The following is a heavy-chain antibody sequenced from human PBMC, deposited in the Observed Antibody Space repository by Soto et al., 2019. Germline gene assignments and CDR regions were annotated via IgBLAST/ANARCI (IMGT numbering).Heavy chain of an antibody. D-gene: IGHD5-12*01. CDR2: INPNSGGT. Sequence: AAVKVSCKASGDSFTGYYIHWVRQAPGQGLEWMGWINPNSGGTNYAQKFQGRVTMTRDTSISTAYMDLSRLRSDDTAVYYCARRDGYRAAGPFDIWGQGTLVTVSS. V-gene: IGHV1-2*02. J-gene: IGHJ3*02. CDR3: ARRDGYRAAGPFDI. CDR1: GDSFTGYY.